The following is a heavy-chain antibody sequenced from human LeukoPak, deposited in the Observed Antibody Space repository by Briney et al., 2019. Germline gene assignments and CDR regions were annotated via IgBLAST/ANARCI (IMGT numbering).Heavy chain of an antibody. CDR3: ARHGSYFDY. D-gene: IGHD3-10*01. V-gene: IGHV5-51*01. CDR2: IFPGDSDT. CDR1: GYSFTTSW. Sequence: GASLQISCKGSGYSFTTSWIGWVRQMPGRGLELMGIIFPGDSDTRYSPSFQGQVTISADKSINTAFLQWSSLKASDTAMYYCARHGSYFDYWGQGALVTVSS. J-gene: IGHJ4*02.